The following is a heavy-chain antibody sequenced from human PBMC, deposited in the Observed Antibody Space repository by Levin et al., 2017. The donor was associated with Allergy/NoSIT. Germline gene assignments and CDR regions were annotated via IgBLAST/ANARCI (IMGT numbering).Heavy chain of an antibody. Sequence: GGSLRLSCAASGFTFRNAWMSWVRQAPGKGLEWVGRIKSKIDGGTADYAAPVKGRSTISRDDSKNTLYLQMNSLKTEETAMYYCTISHGIVLIPTASWGQGILVTVSS. CDR1: GFTFRNAW. V-gene: IGHV3-15*01. CDR3: TISHGIVLIPTAS. D-gene: IGHD2-2*01. CDR2: IKSKIDGGTA. J-gene: IGHJ4*02.